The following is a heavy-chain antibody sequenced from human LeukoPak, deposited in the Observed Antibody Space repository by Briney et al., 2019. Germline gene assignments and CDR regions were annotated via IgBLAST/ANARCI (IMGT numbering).Heavy chain of an antibody. D-gene: IGHD3-10*01. J-gene: IGHJ4*02. Sequence: GGSLRLSCAASGFTFSSYGMNWVRQAPGKGLERVSSIISSSRDIYYADSVKGRFTISRDNAKNTLYLQMNSLRTEDTAVYYCARAGAYGSGSFRWRHFDYWGQGTLVTVSS. V-gene: IGHV3-21*01. CDR1: GFTFSSYG. CDR2: IISSSRDI. CDR3: ARAGAYGSGSFRWRHFDY.